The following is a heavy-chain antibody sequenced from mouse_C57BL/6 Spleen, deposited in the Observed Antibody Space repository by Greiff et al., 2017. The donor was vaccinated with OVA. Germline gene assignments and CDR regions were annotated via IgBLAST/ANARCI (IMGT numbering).Heavy chain of an antibody. CDR1: GYTFTDYE. V-gene: IGHV1-15*01. D-gene: IGHD2-4*01. CDR3: TRDDDYDRSSYAMDY. J-gene: IGHJ4*01. Sequence: QVQLQQSGAELVRPGASVTLSCKASGYTFTDYEMHWVKQTPVHGLEWIGAIDPETGGTAYNQKFKGKAILTADKSSSTAYMELRSLTSEDSAVYYCTRDDDYDRSSYAMDYWGQGTSVTVSS. CDR2: IDPETGGT.